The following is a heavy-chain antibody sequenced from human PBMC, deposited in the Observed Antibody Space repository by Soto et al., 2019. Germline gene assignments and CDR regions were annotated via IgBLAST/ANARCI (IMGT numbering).Heavy chain of an antibody. Sequence: SETLSLTCTVSGVSISSHGYFWGWIRQPPGKGLERIGIISYSGSTYYSPSLKSRVTISADTSKNHLSLRLSSLTAANTAVFHCMNYNSGWKYWGQGTVVTVSS. D-gene: IGHD5-12*01. CDR2: ISYSGST. CDR3: MNYNSGWKY. CDR1: GVSISSHGYF. V-gene: IGHV4-39*01. J-gene: IGHJ4*02.